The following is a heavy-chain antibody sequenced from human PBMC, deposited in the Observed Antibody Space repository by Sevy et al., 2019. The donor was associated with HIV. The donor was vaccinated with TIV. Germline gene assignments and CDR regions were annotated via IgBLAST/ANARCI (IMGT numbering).Heavy chain of an antibody. CDR3: AGGLQAIVVVPAATPTYYYYGMDV. CDR1: GGTFSSYA. V-gene: IGHV1-69*13. Sequence: ASVKVSCKASGGTFSSYAISWVRQAPGQGLEWMGGIIPIFGTANYAQKFQGRVTITADESTSTAYMGLSSLGSEDTAVFYCAGGLQAIVVVPAATPTYYYYGMDVWGQGTTVTVSS. D-gene: IGHD2-2*01. J-gene: IGHJ6*02. CDR2: IIPIFGTA.